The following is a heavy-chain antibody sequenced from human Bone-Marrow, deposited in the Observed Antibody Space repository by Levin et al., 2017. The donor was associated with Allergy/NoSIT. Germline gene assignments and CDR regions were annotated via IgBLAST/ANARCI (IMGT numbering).Heavy chain of an antibody. J-gene: IGHJ5*02. Sequence: PSETLSLTCTVSGGSISSGDYYWSWVRQSPGKGLEWIGYIHYSGSTYYQPSNNPSLKSRVTISIDTSRNQFSLKLDSGTAADTAVYYCAREGGYPPFNWFDPWGQGTLVTVSS. CDR1: GGSISSGDYY. V-gene: IGHV4-30-4*01. D-gene: IGHD5-18*01. CDR2: IHYSGST. CDR3: AREGGYPPFNWFDP.